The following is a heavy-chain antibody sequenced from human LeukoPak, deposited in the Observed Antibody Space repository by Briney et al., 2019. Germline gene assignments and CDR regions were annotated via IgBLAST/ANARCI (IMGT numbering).Heavy chain of an antibody. CDR2: IYYSGST. J-gene: IGHJ5*02. CDR1: GGSISSVGYY. Sequence: PSETLSLTCTVSGGSISSVGYYWGWIRQPPGKGLEWIGSIYYSGSTYYNPSLKSRVTISVDTSKNQFSLKLSSVTAAGTAVYYCARTFYSSPNNWFDPWGQGTLVTVSS. D-gene: IGHD2/OR15-2a*01. CDR3: ARTFYSSPNNWFDP. V-gene: IGHV4-39*01.